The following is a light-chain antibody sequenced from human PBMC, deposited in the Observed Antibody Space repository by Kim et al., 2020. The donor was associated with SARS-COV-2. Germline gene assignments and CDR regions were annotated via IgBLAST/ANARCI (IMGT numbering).Light chain of an antibody. CDR1: QSVLYSSNNKNY. Sequence: DIVMTQSPDSLAVSLGERATINCKSSQSVLYSSNNKNYLAWYQQKPGQPPKLLIYWASTRESGVPDRFSGSGSGTDFTVTISSLQAEDVAVYYCQQYYSTPYTFGQGTKLEI. CDR2: WAS. CDR3: QQYYSTPYT. J-gene: IGKJ2*01. V-gene: IGKV4-1*01.